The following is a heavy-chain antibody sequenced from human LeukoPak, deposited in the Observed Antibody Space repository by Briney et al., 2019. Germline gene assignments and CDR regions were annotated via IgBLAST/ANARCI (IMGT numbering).Heavy chain of an antibody. Sequence: ASVKVSCKASGYTFTGYYMHWVRQAPGQGLEWMGWINPNSGDTHYAQKFQGRVTMTRDTSISTAYMELSRLRSDDTAVYYCARDQGRGYSYGLYYFDYWGQGTLVTVSS. CDR2: INPNSGDT. CDR3: ARDQGRGYSYGLYYFDY. CDR1: GYTFTGYY. D-gene: IGHD5-18*01. V-gene: IGHV1-2*02. J-gene: IGHJ4*02.